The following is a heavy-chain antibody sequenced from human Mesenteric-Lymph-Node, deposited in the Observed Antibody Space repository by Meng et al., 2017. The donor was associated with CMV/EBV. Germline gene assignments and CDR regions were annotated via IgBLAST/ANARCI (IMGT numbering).Heavy chain of an antibody. Sequence: GGSLRLSCAASGFTFSNYSMNWVRQAPGKGLVWVSRMNSDGSSTSYADSVKGRFTISRDNAKNTLYLQMNSLRAEDTGVYYCVRGRSGGLDYWGQGTLVTVSS. CDR2: MNSDGSST. CDR3: VRGRSGGLDY. CDR1: GFTFSNYS. J-gene: IGHJ4*02. V-gene: IGHV3-74*01. D-gene: IGHD2-15*01.